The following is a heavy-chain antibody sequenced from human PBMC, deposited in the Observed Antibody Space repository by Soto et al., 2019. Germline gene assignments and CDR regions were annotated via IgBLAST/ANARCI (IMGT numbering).Heavy chain of an antibody. D-gene: IGHD3-3*01. CDR2: IYTSGST. V-gene: IGHV4-4*07. J-gene: IGHJ5*02. CDR3: AREIKLGVDFWSGYRNWFDH. CDR1: GGSISSYY. Sequence: SETLSLTCTVSGGSISSYYWSWIRQPAGKGLEWIGRIYTSGSTNYNPSLKSRVTMSVDTSKNQFSLKLSSVTAADTAVYYCAREIKLGVDFWSGYRNWFDHWGQGTLVTVSS.